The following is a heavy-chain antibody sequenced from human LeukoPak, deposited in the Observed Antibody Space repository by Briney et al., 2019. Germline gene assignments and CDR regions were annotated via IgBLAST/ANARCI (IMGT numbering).Heavy chain of an antibody. CDR2: IRSKANSYAT. D-gene: IGHD4-17*01. CDR3: ARVSPNTVTTLQYFDY. J-gene: IGHJ4*02. CDR1: GFTFSGSA. V-gene: IGHV3-73*01. Sequence: GGSLRLSCAASGFTFSGSAMHWVRKASGKALEWVGRIRSKANSYATAYAASVKGRFTISRDDSKNTAYLQMNSLRAEDTAVYYCARVSPNTVTTLQYFDYWGQGTLVTVSS.